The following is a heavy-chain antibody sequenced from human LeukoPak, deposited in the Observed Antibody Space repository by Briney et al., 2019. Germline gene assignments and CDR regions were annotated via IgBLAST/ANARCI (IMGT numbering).Heavy chain of an antibody. CDR2: ISGTGGAT. CDR3: AKDFAGYSYGYNWDY. Sequence: GGSLRLSCAASGFTFRSYAMSWVRQAPGKGLEWVSAISGTGGATYYADSVKGRFTISRDNSKNTLYLQMNSLRSEDTAVYYCAKDFAGYSYGYNWDYWGQGTLVTVSS. D-gene: IGHD5-18*01. V-gene: IGHV3-23*01. J-gene: IGHJ4*02. CDR1: GFTFRSYA.